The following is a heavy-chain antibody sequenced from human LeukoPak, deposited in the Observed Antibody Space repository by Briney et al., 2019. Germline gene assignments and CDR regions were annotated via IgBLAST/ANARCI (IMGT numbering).Heavy chain of an antibody. J-gene: IGHJ3*02. Sequence: PGGSLRLSCAASGFTFDDYAMHWVRQAPGKGLEWVSGISWNSGSIGYADSVKGRFTISRDNAKNSLYLQMNSLRAEDTALYYCAKSLGDGDAFDIWGQGTMVTVSS. CDR2: ISWNSGSI. D-gene: IGHD5-24*01. CDR3: AKSLGDGDAFDI. CDR1: GFTFDDYA. V-gene: IGHV3-9*01.